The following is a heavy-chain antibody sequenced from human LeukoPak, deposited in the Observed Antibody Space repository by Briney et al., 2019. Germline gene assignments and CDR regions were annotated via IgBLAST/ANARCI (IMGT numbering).Heavy chain of an antibody. CDR1: GGSFSGYY. J-gene: IGHJ4*02. CDR3: ARGRRRGRVAGTRFDY. Sequence: SETLSLTCAVYGGSFSGYYWSWIRQPPGKGLEWIGEINHSGSTNYNPSLKSRVTISVDTSKNQFSLKLSSVTAADTAVYYCARGRRRGRVAGTRFDYWGQGTLVTVSS. D-gene: IGHD6-19*01. V-gene: IGHV4-34*01. CDR2: INHSGST.